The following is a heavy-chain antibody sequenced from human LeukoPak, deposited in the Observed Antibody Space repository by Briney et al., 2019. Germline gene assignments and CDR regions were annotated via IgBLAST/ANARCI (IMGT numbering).Heavy chain of an antibody. CDR1: GGTFSSYA. Sequence: ASVKVSCKASGGTFSSYAISWVRQAPGQGLEWMGRIIPILGIANYAQKFQGRVTITADKYTSTAYMELRSLRSEDTAVYYCARGSAILPAPLDYWGQGTLVTVSS. CDR3: ARGSAILPAPLDY. J-gene: IGHJ4*02. CDR2: IIPILGIA. D-gene: IGHD3-9*01. V-gene: IGHV1-69*04.